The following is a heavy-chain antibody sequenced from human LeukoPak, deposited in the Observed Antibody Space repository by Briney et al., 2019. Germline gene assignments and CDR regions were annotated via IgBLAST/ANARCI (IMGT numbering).Heavy chain of an antibody. CDR1: GYTFTGYY. CDR2: INPNSGGT. Sequence: ASVKVSCKASGYTFTGYYMHWVRQAPGQGLEWMGWINPNSGGTNYAQKFQGRVTMTRDTSISTAYMELSRLRSDDTAVYYCARDSIKMGRYYGSGSYPDYWGQGTLVTVSS. V-gene: IGHV1-2*02. CDR3: ARDSIKMGRYYGSGSYPDY. D-gene: IGHD3-10*01. J-gene: IGHJ4*02.